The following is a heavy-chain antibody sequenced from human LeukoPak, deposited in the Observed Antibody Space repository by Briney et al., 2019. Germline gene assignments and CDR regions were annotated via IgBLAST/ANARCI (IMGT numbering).Heavy chain of an antibody. CDR1: GFTFSSYE. D-gene: IGHD1-26*01. CDR2: ISSSGSTI. J-gene: IGHJ4*02. Sequence: PGGSLRLSCAASGFTFSSYEMNWVRQAPGKGLEWVSYISSSGSTIYYADSVKGRFTISRDNSKNTLYLQMNSLRAEDTAVYYCAKSFLPIVGATDYWGQGTLVTVSS. CDR3: AKSFLPIVGATDY. V-gene: IGHV3-48*03.